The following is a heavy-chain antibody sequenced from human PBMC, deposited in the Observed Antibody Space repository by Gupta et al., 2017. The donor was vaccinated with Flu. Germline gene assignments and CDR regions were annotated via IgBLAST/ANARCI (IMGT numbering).Heavy chain of an antibody. V-gene: IGHV1-18*01. J-gene: IGHJ5*02. Sequence: GLGLEWMGLISAWNGNTDYAQKFQGRVTMTTDTSTSTAYMELRSLRSDYTAVYYCARRAPSGDIGGGRWFDPWGQGTLVTVS. CDR3: ARRAPSGDIGGGRWFDP. D-gene: IGHD5-12*01. CDR2: ISAWNGNT.